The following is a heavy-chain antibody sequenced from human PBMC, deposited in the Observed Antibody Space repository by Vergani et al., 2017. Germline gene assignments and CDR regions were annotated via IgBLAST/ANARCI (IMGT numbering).Heavy chain of an antibody. J-gene: IGHJ6*01. CDR1: GGSISSYY. Sequence: QVQLQESGPGLVKPSETLSLTCTVSGGSISSYYWSWIRQPPGKGLEWIGYIYYSGSTYYNPSLKSRVTISVDTSKNQFSLKLSSVTAADTAVYYCARDLPRYYYGSGREPGMDVWGQGTTVTVSS. CDR3: ARDLPRYYYGSGREPGMDV. V-gene: IGHV4-59*12. CDR2: IYYSGST. D-gene: IGHD3-10*01.